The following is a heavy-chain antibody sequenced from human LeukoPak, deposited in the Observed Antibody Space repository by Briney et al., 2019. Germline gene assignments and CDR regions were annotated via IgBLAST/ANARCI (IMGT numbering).Heavy chain of an antibody. CDR1: GGSISSGGYY. Sequence: PSETLSLTCTVSGGSISSGGYYWSWIRQAPGKGLEWIGYIYHSGSTYYNPTLKSRVTISVDRSKNQFSLKLSSVTAADTAVYYCARHGIGSYRGAPYDAFDIWGQGTMVTVSS. CDR3: ARHGIGSYRGAPYDAFDI. V-gene: IGHV4-30-2*01. D-gene: IGHD1-26*01. J-gene: IGHJ3*02. CDR2: IYHSGST.